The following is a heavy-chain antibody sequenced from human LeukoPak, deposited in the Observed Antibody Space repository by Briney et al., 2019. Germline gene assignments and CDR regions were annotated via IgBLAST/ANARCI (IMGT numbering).Heavy chain of an antibody. CDR1: GGSISSYY. CDR3: ARELESGSYDFNAFDI. V-gene: IGHV4-4*07. Sequence: SETLSLTCTVSGGSISSYYWSWIRQPAGKGLEWIGRIYTSGSTNYNPSLKSRVTMSVDTSKNQFSLKLSSVTAADTAVYYCARELESGSYDFNAFDIWGQGTMVTVSS. CDR2: IYTSGST. J-gene: IGHJ3*02. D-gene: IGHD1-26*01.